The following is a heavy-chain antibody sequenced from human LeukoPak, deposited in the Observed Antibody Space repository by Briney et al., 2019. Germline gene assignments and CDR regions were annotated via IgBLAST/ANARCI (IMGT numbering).Heavy chain of an antibody. J-gene: IGHJ4*02. CDR3: ARDLGSWYLDY. D-gene: IGHD6-13*01. CDR2: IYYSGST. CDR1: GGSISSGSYY. Sequence: SETLSLTCTVSGGSISSGSYYWSWIRQPPGKGLEWIGYIYYSGSTNYNPSLKSRVTISVDTSKNQFSLKLSSVTAADTAVYYCARDLGSWYLDYWGQGTLVTVSS. V-gene: IGHV4-61*01.